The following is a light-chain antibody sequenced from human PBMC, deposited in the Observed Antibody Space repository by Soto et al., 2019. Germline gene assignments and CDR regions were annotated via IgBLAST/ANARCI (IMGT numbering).Light chain of an antibody. CDR2: EGS. V-gene: IGLV2-23*01. J-gene: IGLJ1*01. Sequence: QSALTQPASVSGSPGQSITISCTGTSSDVGSYNLVSCYQQHPGKAPKLMIYEGSKRPSGVSNRFSGSKSGNTASLTISGLQAEDEADYYCCSYAGSRYVFGTGTKLTVL. CDR1: SSDVGSYNL. CDR3: CSYAGSRYV.